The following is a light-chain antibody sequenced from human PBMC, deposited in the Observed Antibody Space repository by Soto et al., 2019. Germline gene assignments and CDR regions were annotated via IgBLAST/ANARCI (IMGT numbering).Light chain of an antibody. Sequence: LTQPPSASGSPGQSVTISCPGTSSDVGGYNYDSWYQQHPGKAPKLMIYEVSKRPSGVPDRFSGSKSGNTASLTVSGLQAEDEADYYCSSYAGSNNFPYVFGTGTKVTVL. CDR3: SSYAGSNNFPYV. V-gene: IGLV2-8*01. CDR1: SSDVGGYNY. CDR2: EVS. J-gene: IGLJ1*01.